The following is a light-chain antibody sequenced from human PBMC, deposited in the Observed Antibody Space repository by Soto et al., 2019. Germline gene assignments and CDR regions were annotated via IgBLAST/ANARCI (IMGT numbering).Light chain of an antibody. CDR3: QQYGTSPPIT. J-gene: IGKJ5*01. CDR1: QSVNSN. CDR2: DAS. Sequence: EIVLTQSPATLSLSPGESATLSCRASQSVNSNLAWYQQKPGQAPRLLIYDASSRATGIPDRFSGSGSGTDFTLTISKLESEDYAVYYCQQYGTSPPITFGQGTRLEIK. V-gene: IGKV3-20*01.